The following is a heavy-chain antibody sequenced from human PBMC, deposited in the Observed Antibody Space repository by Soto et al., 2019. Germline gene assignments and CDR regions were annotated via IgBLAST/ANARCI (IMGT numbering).Heavy chain of an antibody. CDR1: GGSIRSYY. J-gene: IGHJ5*02. D-gene: IGHD4-17*01. V-gene: IGHV4-59*08. CDR3: ARASTVTTRGSRNNWFDP. Sequence: PSETLSLTCTVSGGSIRSYYWSWIPQPPGKGLEWIGYIYYSGSTNYNPSLKSRVTISVDTSKNQFSLKLSSVTAADTAVYYCARASTVTTRGSRNNWFDPWGQGTLVTVSS. CDR2: IYYSGST.